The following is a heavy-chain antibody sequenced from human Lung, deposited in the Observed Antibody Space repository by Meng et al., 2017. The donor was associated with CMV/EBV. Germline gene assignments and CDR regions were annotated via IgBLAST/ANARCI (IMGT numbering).Heavy chain of an antibody. Sequence: VSGCSSSSRNWGRWVRQTPGKGLEWIGEIYHSGITNYSPSLKSRVTISIDKSKNQFSLKLTSVTAADTAVYYCARGLYYGSGSYYSYWGQGTLVTVSS. J-gene: IGHJ4*02. CDR1: GCSSSSRNW. V-gene: IGHV4-4*02. D-gene: IGHD3-10*01. CDR2: IYHSGIT. CDR3: ARGLYYGSGSYYSY.